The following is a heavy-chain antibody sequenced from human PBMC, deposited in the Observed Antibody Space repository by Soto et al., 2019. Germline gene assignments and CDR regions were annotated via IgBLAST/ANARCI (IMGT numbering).Heavy chain of an antibody. D-gene: IGHD1-26*01. Sequence: QLQLQESGPGLVKPSETLSLTCTVSGGSISSSSYYWGWIRQPPGKGLEWIGSIYYSGSTYYNPSLKSRGTISVDTSKNQFSLKLSSVTAADTAVYYCARRGGYPTIDYWGQGTLVTVSS. CDR2: IYYSGST. CDR3: ARRGGYPTIDY. CDR1: GGSISSSSYY. J-gene: IGHJ4*02. V-gene: IGHV4-39*01.